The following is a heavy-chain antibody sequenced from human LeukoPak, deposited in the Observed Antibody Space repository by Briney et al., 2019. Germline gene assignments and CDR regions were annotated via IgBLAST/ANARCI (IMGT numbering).Heavy chain of an antibody. J-gene: IGHJ4*02. CDR1: GGSFSGYY. CDR2: INHSGST. CDR3: ARGGGGGSYNY. D-gene: IGHD1-26*01. V-gene: IGHV4-34*01. Sequence: SETLSLTCAVYGGSFSGYYWSWIRQPPGKGLEWIGEINHSGSTNYNPSLKSRVTISVDTSKNQFSLKLSSVTAADTAVYYCARGGGGGSYNYWGQGTLVTVSS.